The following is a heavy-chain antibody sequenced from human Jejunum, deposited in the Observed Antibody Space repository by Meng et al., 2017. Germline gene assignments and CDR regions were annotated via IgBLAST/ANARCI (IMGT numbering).Heavy chain of an antibody. D-gene: IGHD4-17*01. CDR2: ISGSGDTT. Sequence: GESLKISCAASGIPFSRYGMSWVRQAPGKGLEWVSGISGSGDTTYYADSVKGRFSISRDNSKNTLYLQMNSLRAEDTAIYYCAKGNGDSRLGYYAMDVWGQGTMVTVSS. J-gene: IGHJ6*02. V-gene: IGHV3-23*01. CDR1: GIPFSRYG. CDR3: AKGNGDSRLGYYAMDV.